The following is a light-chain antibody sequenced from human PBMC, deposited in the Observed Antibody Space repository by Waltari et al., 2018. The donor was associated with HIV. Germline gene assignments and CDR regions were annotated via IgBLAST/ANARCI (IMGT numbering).Light chain of an antibody. CDR1: GHYFGFYYF. Sequence: SGLTQPASLSGFPGQSITIPCTGAGHYFGFYYFISWYQQHPGKVPNVILSKVDRRASGISDRFSGSKSGNTASLTISGLQTEDEAVYYCASYTANDTVIFAGGTTVTVL. CDR2: KVD. CDR3: ASYTANDTVI. V-gene: IGLV2-14*01. J-gene: IGLJ2*01.